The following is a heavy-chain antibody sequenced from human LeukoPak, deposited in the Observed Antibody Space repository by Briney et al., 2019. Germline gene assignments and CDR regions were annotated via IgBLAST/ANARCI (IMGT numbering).Heavy chain of an antibody. CDR3: AKDVRGGDRAIEPIDY. D-gene: IGHD5-18*01. CDR2: ISDNGEIT. J-gene: IGHJ4*02. V-gene: IGHV3-23*01. Sequence: GGSLRLSCVASGIRFNIYAMSWVRQAPGKGLEWVSTISDNGEITIYADSVKGRDTISRDNSKNTVYLEMNSLRAEDTAVYYCAKDVRGGDRAIEPIDYWGQGTLVTVSS. CDR1: GIRFNIYA.